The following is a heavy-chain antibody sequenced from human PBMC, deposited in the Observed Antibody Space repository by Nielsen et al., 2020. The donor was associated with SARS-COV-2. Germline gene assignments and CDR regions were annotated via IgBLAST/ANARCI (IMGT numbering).Heavy chain of an antibody. J-gene: IGHJ5*02. Sequence: ASVHVSCKSSGYTFICYVISWVRRPPGRGLEWMGCISGYNCDTNSPQKFQGRVTMTRLTSISTAYMELSSLRSDDTAVYYCARMNVGPTFEKWYDPWSQGNLVTVSS. CDR3: ARMNVGPTFEKWYDP. V-gene: IGHV1-18*01. CDR2: ISGYNCDT. D-gene: IGHD1-26*01. CDR1: GYTFICYV.